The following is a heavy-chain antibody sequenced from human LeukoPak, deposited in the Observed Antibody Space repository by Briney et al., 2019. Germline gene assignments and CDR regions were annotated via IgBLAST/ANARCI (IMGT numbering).Heavy chain of an antibody. V-gene: IGHV3-23*01. J-gene: IGHJ4*02. CDR1: GFTFSSYA. CDR3: AEERDYYGSGPPDY. Sequence: PGGSLRLSCAASGFTFSSYAMSWVRQAPGKGLEWVSAISGSGGSTYYADSVKGRFTISRDNSKNTLYLQMNSLRAEDTAVYYCAEERDYYGSGPPDYWGQGTLVTVSS. CDR2: ISGSGGST. D-gene: IGHD3-10*01.